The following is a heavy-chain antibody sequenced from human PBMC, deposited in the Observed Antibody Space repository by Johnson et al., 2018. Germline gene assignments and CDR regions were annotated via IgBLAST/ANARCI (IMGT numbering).Heavy chain of an antibody. V-gene: IGHV3-33*01. CDR1: GFTFSSYG. J-gene: IGHJ6*02. Sequence: QVQLVQSGGGVVQXGRSLRLSCAASGFTFSSYGMHWVRQAPGKGLEWVAVLWYDGSNKYYADSVKGRFTISRDNSKNTLYLQMNSLRAEDTAVYYCSRYDLWSGYYYYGMDVWGQGTTVTVSS. CDR3: SRYDLWSGYYYYGMDV. D-gene: IGHD3-3*01. CDR2: LWYDGSNK.